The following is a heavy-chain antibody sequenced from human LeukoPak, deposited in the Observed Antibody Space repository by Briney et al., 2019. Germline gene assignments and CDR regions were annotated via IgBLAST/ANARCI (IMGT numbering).Heavy chain of an antibody. CDR2: IYYSGST. Sequence: PSKTLSRTCTVSGGSISSHYWSWIRQPPGKGLEWIGYIYYSGSTNYNPSLKSRVTISVDTSKNQFSLKLSSVTAADTAVYYCAREGKSLKYYYHYMDVWGKGTTVTVSS. CDR3: AREGKSLKYYYHYMDV. D-gene: IGHD1-26*01. V-gene: IGHV4-59*11. CDR1: GGSISSHY. J-gene: IGHJ6*03.